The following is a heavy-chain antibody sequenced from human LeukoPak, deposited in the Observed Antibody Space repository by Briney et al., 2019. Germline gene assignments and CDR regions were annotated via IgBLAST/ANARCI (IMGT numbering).Heavy chain of an antibody. J-gene: IGHJ4*02. CDR2: MFYSGST. D-gene: IGHD4-11*01. Sequence: SETLSLTCTVSGGSISGYYWSWIRQPPGKGLEWIGFMFYSGSTDYNPSLNSRVTISVETSKNQFSLKLTSVTAADTAVYYCARGSRAVTGFFDCWGQGTLVTASS. CDR3: ARGSRAVTGFFDC. CDR1: GGSISGYY. V-gene: IGHV4-59*08.